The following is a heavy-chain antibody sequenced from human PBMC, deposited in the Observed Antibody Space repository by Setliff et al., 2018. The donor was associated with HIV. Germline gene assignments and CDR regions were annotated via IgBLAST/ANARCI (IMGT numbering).Heavy chain of an antibody. CDR1: GFSFSSYE. Sequence: GGSLRLSCAASGFSFSSYEMNWVRQAPGKGLEWISYISSSGNTIYYVDSVKGRFTISRDNAKNSLFLQMNSLRAEDTAVYYCASIELAAMVPVDYWGQGTLVTVSS. V-gene: IGHV3-48*03. J-gene: IGHJ4*02. D-gene: IGHD5-18*01. CDR2: ISSSGNTI. CDR3: ASIELAAMVPVDY.